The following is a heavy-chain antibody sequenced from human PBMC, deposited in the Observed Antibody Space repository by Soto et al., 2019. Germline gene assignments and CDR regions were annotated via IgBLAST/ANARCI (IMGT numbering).Heavy chain of an antibody. Sequence: QVQLRESGPGLVKPSQTLSLTCTVSGGSINSGGYYWNWSRQHPGKGLDWIGYMYYSGSTYYNPFLRSRVIISADTSENHFSLKLSSVTAADTAVYFCARGYRPSGYSSSWVFDYWGQGTLVNVSS. CDR1: GGSINSGGYY. V-gene: IGHV4-31*03. D-gene: IGHD6-13*01. J-gene: IGHJ4*02. CDR3: ARGYRPSGYSSSWVFDY. CDR2: MYYSGST.